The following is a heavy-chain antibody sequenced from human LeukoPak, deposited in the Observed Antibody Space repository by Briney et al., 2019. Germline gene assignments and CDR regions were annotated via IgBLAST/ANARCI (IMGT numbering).Heavy chain of an antibody. V-gene: IGHV4-34*01. CDR3: ARGLPNWNYGGWQTSPYYFDY. D-gene: IGHD1-7*01. CDR1: GGSFSGYY. J-gene: IGHJ4*02. CDR2: INHSGST. Sequence: SETLSLTCAVYGGSFSGYYWSWLRQPPGKGLEWIGEINHSGSTNYNPSLKSRVTISVDTSKNQFSLKLSSVTAADTAVYYCARGLPNWNYGGWQTSPYYFDYWGQGTLVTVSS.